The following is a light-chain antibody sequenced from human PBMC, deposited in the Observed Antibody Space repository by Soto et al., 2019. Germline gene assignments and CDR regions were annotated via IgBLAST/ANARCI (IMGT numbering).Light chain of an antibody. V-gene: IGKV3-20*01. Sequence: EIVLTQSPGTLSLSPGERATLSCRASQSVSSSYLAWYQQKPGQTPSLLIYGASSRATGIPDRFSGSGSGTDFTLTISTLEPEDFAVYYCQQYGSSPPAFGQGTKLEIK. CDR3: QQYGSSPPA. CDR1: QSVSSSY. J-gene: IGKJ2*01. CDR2: GAS.